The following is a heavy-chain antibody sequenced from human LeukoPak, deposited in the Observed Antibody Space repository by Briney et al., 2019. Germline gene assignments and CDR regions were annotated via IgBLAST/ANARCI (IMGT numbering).Heavy chain of an antibody. V-gene: IGHV1-69*04. CDR3: AREPSRDGYTLYYFDF. CDR2: IIPTLGIA. Sequence: ASVKVSCKASGDSFSIYSISWVRQAPGQGLEWMGRIIPTLGIANYAQKFQGRVTITADRSTSTAYMELSSLRSGDTAVYYCAREPSRDGYTLYYFDFWGQGTLVTVSS. D-gene: IGHD5-24*01. CDR1: GDSFSIYS. J-gene: IGHJ4*02.